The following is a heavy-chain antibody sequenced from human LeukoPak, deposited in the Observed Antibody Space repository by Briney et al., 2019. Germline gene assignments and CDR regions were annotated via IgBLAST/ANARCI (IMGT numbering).Heavy chain of an antibody. V-gene: IGHV7-4-1*02. J-gene: IGHJ4*02. CDR3: AREGSSGWSRLLSG. Sequence: ASVKVSCKASGYIFTTYAMNWVRQAPGQGLEWMGWINTNTGNPTYAQGFTGRFVFSLDTSVSTAYLQISSLKAEDTAVYYCAREGSSGWSRLLSGWGQGTLVTVSS. D-gene: IGHD6-19*01. CDR2: INTNTGNP. CDR1: GYIFTTYA.